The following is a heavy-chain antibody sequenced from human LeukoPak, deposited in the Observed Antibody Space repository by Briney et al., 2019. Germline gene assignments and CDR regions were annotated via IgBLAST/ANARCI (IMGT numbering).Heavy chain of an antibody. CDR1: GFTFTSSA. J-gene: IGHJ3*02. CDR2: IVVGSGNT. CDR3: ARDMIVVVPAKHDAFDI. V-gene: IGHV1-58*02. D-gene: IGHD2-2*01. Sequence: GASVKVSCKASGFTFTSSAMQWVRQARGQRLEWIGWIVVGSGNTNYAQKFQGRVTMTRDTSTSTVYMELSSLRSEDTAVYYCARDMIVVVPAKHDAFDIWGQGTMVTVSS.